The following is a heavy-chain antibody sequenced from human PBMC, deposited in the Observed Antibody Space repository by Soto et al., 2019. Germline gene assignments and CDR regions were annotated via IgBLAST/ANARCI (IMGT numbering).Heavy chain of an antibody. CDR2: ISGSGGTT. Sequence: EVQLLESGGGLVQPGGSLRLSCAASGFTFSTYAMSWVRQAPGKGPEWVSAISGSGGTTYYADSVKGRFTLSRDTSKDTRYLQMNRLRAEDTALYFCAKHLRGSDLFDYCGQGTQVTVSS. V-gene: IGHV3-23*01. D-gene: IGHD3-16*01. CDR1: GFTFSTYA. J-gene: IGHJ4*02. CDR3: AKHLRGSDLFDY.